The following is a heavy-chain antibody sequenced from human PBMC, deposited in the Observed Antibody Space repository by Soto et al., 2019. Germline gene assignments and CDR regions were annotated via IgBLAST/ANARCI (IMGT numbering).Heavy chain of an antibody. CDR3: ARGFGQTFDY. Sequence: PGGSLRLSCAASGFTFSGYAVSWVRQAPGKGLEWLSAVSGNGGSTYYADSVKGRFTFSRDNSKNTVFLQMNSLRAEDTAVYYCARGFGQTFDYWGQGTLVTVSS. CDR2: VSGNGGST. V-gene: IGHV3-23*01. D-gene: IGHD3-3*01. J-gene: IGHJ4*02. CDR1: GFTFSGYA.